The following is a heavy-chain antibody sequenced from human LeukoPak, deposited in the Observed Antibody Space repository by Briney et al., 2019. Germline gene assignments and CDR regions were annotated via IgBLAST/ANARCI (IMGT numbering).Heavy chain of an antibody. CDR3: ARSPDYDILTGYSSHFDY. V-gene: IGHV1-69*01. CDR2: IIPIFGTA. D-gene: IGHD3-9*01. CDR1: GGTSSSYA. Sequence: SVKVSCKASGGTSSSYAISWVRQAPGQGLEWMGGIIPIFGTANYAQKFQGRVTITADESTSTAYMELSSLRSEDTAVYYCARSPDYDILTGYSSHFDYWGQGTLVTVSS. J-gene: IGHJ4*02.